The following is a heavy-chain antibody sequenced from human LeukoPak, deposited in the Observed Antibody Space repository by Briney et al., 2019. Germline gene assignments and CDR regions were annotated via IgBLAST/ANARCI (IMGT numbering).Heavy chain of an antibody. CDR3: VKGFVHPTYYFDY. CDR2: ITGSGDGT. J-gene: IGHJ4*02. V-gene: IGHV3-23*01. CDR1: GFTFSSYA. D-gene: IGHD3-10*01. Sequence: GGSLRFSCAASGFTFSSYAMMWVRQAPGERLEWISSITGSGDGTYYADSVRGRFTISRDNSDNTLYLQVNSLRAEDTAVYFCVKGFVHPTYYFDYWGQGTLVTVSS.